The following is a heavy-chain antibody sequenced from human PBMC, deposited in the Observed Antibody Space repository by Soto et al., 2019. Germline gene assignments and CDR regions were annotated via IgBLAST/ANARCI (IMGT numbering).Heavy chain of an antibody. Sequence: ASVKVSCKASGYTFTSYAMHWVRQAPGQRLEWMGWINAGNGNTKYSQKFQGRVTITRDTSASTAYMELRSLRSDDTAVYYCARVEGVPNHFDYWGQGTLVTVSS. CDR3: ARVEGVPNHFDY. J-gene: IGHJ4*02. CDR1: GYTFTSYA. CDR2: INAGNGNT. V-gene: IGHV1-3*01. D-gene: IGHD3-3*01.